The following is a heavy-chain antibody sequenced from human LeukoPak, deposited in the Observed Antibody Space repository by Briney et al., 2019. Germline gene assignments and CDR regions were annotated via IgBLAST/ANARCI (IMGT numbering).Heavy chain of an antibody. D-gene: IGHD3-10*01. CDR3: AKRGVVIRGILVIGYHQEAYHYDF. CDR1: GISLSNYA. J-gene: IGHJ4*02. Sequence: GGSLRLSCVVSGISLSNYAMTWVRQAPGKGLEWVSYISERGGSTTYADSVKGRFTISRDTSLNTLYLQMYNLRAEDTAVYFCAKRGVVIRGILVIGYHQEAYHYDFWGQGVLVTVSS. V-gene: IGHV3-23*01. CDR2: ISERGGST.